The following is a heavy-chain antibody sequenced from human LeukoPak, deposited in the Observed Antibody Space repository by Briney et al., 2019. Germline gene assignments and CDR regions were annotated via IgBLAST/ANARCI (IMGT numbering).Heavy chain of an antibody. J-gene: IGHJ4*02. CDR1: GFTFISYG. D-gene: IGHD1-26*01. V-gene: IGHV3-30*18. CDR2: ISYDGSNK. Sequence: GRSLRLSCAASGFTFISYGMHWVRQAPGKGLEWVAVISYDGSNKYYADSVKGRFTISRDNSKNTLYLQMNSLRAEDTAVYYCAKDRLGQTPYYFDYWGQGTLVTVSS. CDR3: AKDRLGQTPYYFDY.